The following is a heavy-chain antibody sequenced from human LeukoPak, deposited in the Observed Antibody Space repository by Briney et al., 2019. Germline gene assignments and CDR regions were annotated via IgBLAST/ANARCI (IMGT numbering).Heavy chain of an antibody. CDR2: MNPNSGDT. CDR3: ARDHPPYYYDSSGYYPDY. J-gene: IGHJ4*02. Sequence: ASVKVSCKASGYTFTTYDITWVRQATGQGLEWMGWMNPNSGDTAYAQKFQGRVAMTRDTSIGTAYMELSSLTSEDTAVYYCARDHPPYYYDSSGYYPDYWGQGTLVTVSS. D-gene: IGHD3-22*01. CDR1: GYTFTTYD. V-gene: IGHV1-8*01.